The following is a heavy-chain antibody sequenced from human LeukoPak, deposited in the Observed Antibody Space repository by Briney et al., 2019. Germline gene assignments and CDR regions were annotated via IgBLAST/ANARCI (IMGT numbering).Heavy chain of an antibody. CDR2: IKQDGSEK. Sequence: GGSLRLSCSASGFTFSSYWMSWVRQAPGKGLEWVANIKQDGSEKYYVDSVKGRFTISRDNAKNSLYLQMNSLRAEDTAVYYCAELGSGSDAFDIWGQGTMVTVSS. J-gene: IGHJ3*02. CDR3: AELGSGSDAFDI. D-gene: IGHD3-22*01. V-gene: IGHV3-7*01. CDR1: GFTFSSYW.